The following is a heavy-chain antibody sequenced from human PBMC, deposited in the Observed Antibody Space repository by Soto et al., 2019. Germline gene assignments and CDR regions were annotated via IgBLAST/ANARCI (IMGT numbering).Heavy chain of an antibody. CDR2: ISYDGRRK. CDR1: GFTFNHFA. J-gene: IGHJ4*02. CDR3: AREDSGDYFAYFDY. D-gene: IGHD1-26*01. V-gene: IGHV3-30*04. Sequence: QVQLVESGGGAVQPGRSLRLSCAASGFTFNHFAMHWVRQAPGKGLDWVAVISYDGRRKSYADSVKGRFTISRDNSERTLDLQMNNLTSQDTGIYYCAREDSGDYFAYFDYWGQGSLVADSS.